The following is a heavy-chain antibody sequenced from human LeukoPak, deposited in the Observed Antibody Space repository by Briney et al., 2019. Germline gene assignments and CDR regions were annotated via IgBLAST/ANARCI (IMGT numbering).Heavy chain of an antibody. V-gene: IGHV3-53*01. J-gene: IGHJ4*02. D-gene: IGHD6-19*01. CDR3: ARGSGWLDY. CDR2: IYTIGTT. Sequence: GGSLRLSCAASGFTVSNTFMSWVRQAPGKGLEWVSVIYTIGTTYYADSVKGRFTISRDNSKTTLYLQMNSLRVEDTAVYYCARGSGWLDYWGQGTLVTVSS. CDR1: GFTVSNTF.